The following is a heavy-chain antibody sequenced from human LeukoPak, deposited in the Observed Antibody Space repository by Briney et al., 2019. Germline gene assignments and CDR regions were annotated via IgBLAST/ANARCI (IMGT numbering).Heavy chain of an antibody. Sequence: GGSLRLSCAASGFRFTSYDIHWVRQAPGKGLEWVAVTSIDQGVKFYTDSVKGRFTISRDNSKNTLYLEMNSLRVDDTAVYFCARDLRTGAPDYFDSWGQGTLVTVSS. CDR3: ARDLRTGAPDYFDS. V-gene: IGHV3-30*04. CDR2: TSIDQGVK. D-gene: IGHD1-14*01. CDR1: GFRFTSYD. J-gene: IGHJ4*02.